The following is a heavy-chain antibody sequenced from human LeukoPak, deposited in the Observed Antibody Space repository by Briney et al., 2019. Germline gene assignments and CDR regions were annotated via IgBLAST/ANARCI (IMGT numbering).Heavy chain of an antibody. J-gene: IGHJ4*02. Sequence: GGSLRLSCAASGFTFSSYSMNWVRQAPGKGLEWVSFISSSTSYISYADSVKGRFTISRDNAKSSLWLQMNSLRDEDTAMYYCARYSDFWGQGTLVTVSS. V-gene: IGHV3-21*01. CDR1: GFTFSSYS. D-gene: IGHD2-21*01. CDR3: ARYSDF. CDR2: ISSSTSYI.